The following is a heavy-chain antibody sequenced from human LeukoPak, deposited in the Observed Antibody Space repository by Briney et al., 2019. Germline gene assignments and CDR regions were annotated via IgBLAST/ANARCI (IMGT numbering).Heavy chain of an antibody. CDR3: VREGYYGSDSHAYFDY. Sequence: GGSLRLSCAASGFTFHDWDMKWVRQAPGKGLEWVSYISSSGTSIYYADSVQGRFTISRDNAKKSVYLQMSSLRAEDTAVYCCVREGYYGSDSHAYFDYSGQRRLVTASS. V-gene: IGHV3-11*01. CDR2: ISSSGTSI. J-gene: IGHJ4*02. CDR1: GFTFHDWD. D-gene: IGHD3-10*01.